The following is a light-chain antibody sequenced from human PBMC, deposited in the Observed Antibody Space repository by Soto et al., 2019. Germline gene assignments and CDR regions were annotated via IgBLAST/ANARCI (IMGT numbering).Light chain of an antibody. CDR1: QSVSTN. J-gene: IGKJ4*01. Sequence: EIGMTQSPATLSLSPGERATLSVRASQSVSTNLAWYQQKPGQAPRLLIYGASTRATGIPARFSGTGSGTEFTLTINSLQSEDVAVYYCQQYNNWPLTFGGGPRWIS. CDR3: QQYNNWPLT. CDR2: GAS. V-gene: IGKV3-15*01.